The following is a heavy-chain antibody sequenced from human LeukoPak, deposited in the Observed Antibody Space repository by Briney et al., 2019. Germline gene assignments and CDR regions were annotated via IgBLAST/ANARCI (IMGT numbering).Heavy chain of an antibody. CDR1: GFTVSSNY. J-gene: IGHJ4*02. CDR3: ARDLSGSYYFDY. D-gene: IGHD1-26*01. Sequence: GGSLRLSCAASGFTVSSNYMSWVRQAPGKGLEWVSVIYSGGSTYYADSVKGRFTISRDNSKNTLYLQMNSLRAEDTAVYYCARDLSGSYYFDYWGQGTLVAVSS. CDR2: IYSGGST. V-gene: IGHV3-66*01.